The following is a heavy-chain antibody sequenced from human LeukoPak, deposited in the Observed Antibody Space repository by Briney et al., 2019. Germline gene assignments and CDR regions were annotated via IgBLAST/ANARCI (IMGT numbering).Heavy chain of an antibody. CDR2: MNPNSGNT. D-gene: IGHD3-10*01. CDR3: ARMSYYYGSGSYPHDY. V-gene: IGHV1-8*01. CDR1: GYTFTSYD. Sequence: GASVKVSCKASGYTFTSYDINWVRQATGQGLEWMRWMNPNSGNTGYAQKFQGRVTMTRNTSISTAYMELSSLRSEDTAVYYCARMSYYYGSGSYPHDYWGQATLVTVSS. J-gene: IGHJ4*02.